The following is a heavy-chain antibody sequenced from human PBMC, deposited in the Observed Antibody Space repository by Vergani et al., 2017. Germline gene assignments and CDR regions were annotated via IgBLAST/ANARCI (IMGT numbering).Heavy chain of an antibody. CDR3: AAGPPGELLFDY. J-gene: IGHJ4*02. CDR1: GYTFTGYY. CDR2: INPNSGGT. Sequence: QVQLVQSGAEVKKPGASVKVSCKASGYTFTGYYMHWVRQAPGQGLEWMGRINPNSGGTNYAQKFQERVTITRDMSPSTAYMELSSLRSEDTAVYYCAAGPPGELLFDYWGQGTLVTVCS. V-gene: IGHV1-2*06. D-gene: IGHD1-26*01.